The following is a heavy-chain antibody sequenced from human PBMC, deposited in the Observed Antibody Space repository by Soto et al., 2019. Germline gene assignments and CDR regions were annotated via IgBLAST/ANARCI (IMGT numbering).Heavy chain of an antibody. D-gene: IGHD3-22*01. J-gene: IGHJ5*02. CDR2: IIPMFGTA. Sequence: GASVKVSCKXSGGTFSKYSISWVRQAPGQGLEWMGGIIPMFGTANYAQKFQGRVTITADESTSTAYMELSSLRSADTAVYYCARRNGIFYDSSGYIPNHNWFDPWGQGTLVTVSS. V-gene: IGHV1-69*13. CDR1: GGTFSKYS. CDR3: ARRNGIFYDSSGYIPNHNWFDP.